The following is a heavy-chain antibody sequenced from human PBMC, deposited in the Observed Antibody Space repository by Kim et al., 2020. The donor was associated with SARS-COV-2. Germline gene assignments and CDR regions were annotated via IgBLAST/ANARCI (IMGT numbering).Heavy chain of an antibody. V-gene: IGHV3-15*01. CDR3: TTWGIVGAKTLDY. CDR2: IKSKTDGGTT. D-gene: IGHD1-26*01. J-gene: IGHJ4*02. CDR1: GFTFSNAW. Sequence: GGSLRLSCAASGFTFSNAWMSWVRQAPGKGLEWVGRIKSKTDGGTTDYAAPVKGRFTISRDDSKNTLYLQMNSLKTEDTAVYYCTTWGIVGAKTLDYWGQGTLVTVSS.